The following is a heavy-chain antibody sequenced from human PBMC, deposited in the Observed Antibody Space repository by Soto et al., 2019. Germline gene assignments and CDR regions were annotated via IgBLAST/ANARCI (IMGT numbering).Heavy chain of an antibody. Sequence: QVQLVQSGAEVKKPGASVKVSCKTSGYTFTGYYMHWVRQAPGQGLEWMGWINPNSGGTSYAQKFQGWVTMTRETSISTAYMELRRLRSDDTAVYYCARDRSDWGAFDFWGQGTMVTVSS. CDR2: INPNSGGT. D-gene: IGHD2-21*02. V-gene: IGHV1-2*04. J-gene: IGHJ3*01. CDR3: ARDRSDWGAFDF. CDR1: GYTFTGYY.